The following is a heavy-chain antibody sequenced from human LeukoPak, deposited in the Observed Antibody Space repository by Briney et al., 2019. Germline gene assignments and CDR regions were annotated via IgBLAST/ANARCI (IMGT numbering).Heavy chain of an antibody. Sequence: SVKVSCKASGGTFSSYAISWVRQAPGQGLEWMGRIIPILGIANYAQKFQGRVTMTRDTSTSTVYMELCSLRSEDTAVYYCARDQTYYYDSSGYMAYYFDYWGQGTLVTVSS. CDR2: IIPILGIA. D-gene: IGHD3-22*01. J-gene: IGHJ4*02. CDR1: GGTFSSYA. CDR3: ARDQTYYYDSSGYMAYYFDY. V-gene: IGHV1-69*04.